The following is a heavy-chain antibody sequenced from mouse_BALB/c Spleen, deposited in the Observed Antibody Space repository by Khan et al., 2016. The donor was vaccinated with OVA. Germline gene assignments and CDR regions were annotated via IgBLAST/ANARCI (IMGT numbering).Heavy chain of an antibody. J-gene: IGHJ2*01. CDR2: IWSGGIT. D-gene: IGHD1-1*02. V-gene: IGHV2-2*02. CDR1: GFSLTNYG. CDR3: AKNRNGYFDY. Sequence: QVQLQQSGPGLVQPSQSLSITCTVSGFSLTNYGVHWVRQSPGKGLEWLGVIWSGGITDYNETFISRLSISKDISKSQVFFKMNSLQANDQAIYYCAKNRNGYFDYWGQGTTLTVSS.